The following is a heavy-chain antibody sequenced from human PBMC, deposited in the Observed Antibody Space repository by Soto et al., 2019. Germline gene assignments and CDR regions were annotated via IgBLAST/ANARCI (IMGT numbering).Heavy chain of an antibody. J-gene: IGHJ6*02. CDR3: AKDSSRFLEWLLPYYYYYGMDV. V-gene: IGHV3-23*01. D-gene: IGHD3-3*01. CDR2: ISGSGGST. Sequence: GGSLRLSCAASGFTFSSYAMSWVRQAPGKGLEWVSAISGSGGSTYYADSVKGRFTISRDNSKNTPYLQMNSLRAEDTAVYYCAKDSSRFLEWLLPYYYYYGMDVWGQGTTVTVSS. CDR1: GFTFSSYA.